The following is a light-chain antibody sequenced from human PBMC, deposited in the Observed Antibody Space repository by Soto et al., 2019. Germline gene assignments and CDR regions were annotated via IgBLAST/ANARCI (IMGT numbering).Light chain of an antibody. Sequence: DIQKTQSPSSLSASVGDRVTITCRASQVIYSLIAWYQQKPGRAPKLLIFAASNLQSGVPVRFSGSGSGTDFILSINSLQPEDVATYYCQQLDSFPLTFGQGTRLEIK. J-gene: IGKJ5*01. CDR2: AAS. CDR3: QQLDSFPLT. CDR1: QVIYSL. V-gene: IGKV1-12*01.